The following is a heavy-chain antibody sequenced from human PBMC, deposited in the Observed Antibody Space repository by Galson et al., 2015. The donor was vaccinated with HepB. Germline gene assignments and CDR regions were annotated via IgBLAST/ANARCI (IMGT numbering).Heavy chain of an antibody. CDR2: VYYSGDT. J-gene: IGHJ4*02. D-gene: IGHD3-22*01. CDR1: GGSIDIYY. V-gene: IGHV4-59*08. CDR3: ARRPGDYYDNSGYYDY. Sequence: ETLSLTCSVSGGSIDIYYWTWIRQPPGKGLEWIGYVYYSGDTNYNPSLKSRVTILVDTSKNQFSLKLRSVTAADTAVYYCARRPGDYYDNSGYYDYWGRGTLVTVSS.